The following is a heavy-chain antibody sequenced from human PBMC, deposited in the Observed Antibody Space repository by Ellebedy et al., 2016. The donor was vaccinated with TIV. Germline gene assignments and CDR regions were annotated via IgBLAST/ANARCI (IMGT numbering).Heavy chain of an antibody. CDR3: ARGVAYGDLFYYYGMDV. Sequence: ASVKVSCKASGGTFSTFSSYAISWVRQAPGQGLEWMGGIIPIFGTANYAQKFQGRVTITADESTNTVFMELSSLRSGDTAVYYCARGVAYGDLFYYYGMDVWGQGTTVTVTS. D-gene: IGHD4-17*01. J-gene: IGHJ6*02. V-gene: IGHV1-69*13. CDR1: GGTFSTFSSYA. CDR2: IIPIFGTA.